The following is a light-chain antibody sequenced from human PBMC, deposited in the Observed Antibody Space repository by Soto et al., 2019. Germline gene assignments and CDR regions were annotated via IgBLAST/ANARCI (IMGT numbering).Light chain of an antibody. CDR2: DVS. CDR3: FSYAGSYKVV. CDR1: SSDVGGYNY. J-gene: IGLJ2*01. Sequence: QSALTQPRSVSGSPGQSVTISCTGTSSDVGGYNYVSWYQQHPGKAPKLMIYDVSKRPSGVPDRFSGSKSGNTASLTISGLQAEDEADYYCFSYAGSYKVVFGGGTQLTVL. V-gene: IGLV2-11*01.